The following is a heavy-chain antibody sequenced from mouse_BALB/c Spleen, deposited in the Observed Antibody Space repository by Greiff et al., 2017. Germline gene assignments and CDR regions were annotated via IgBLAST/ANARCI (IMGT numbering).Heavy chain of an antibody. CDR2: SRNKANDYTT. D-gene: IGHD2-2*01. J-gene: IGHJ2*01. Sequence: EVMLVESGGGLVQPGGSLRLSCATSGFTFSDFYMEWVRQPPGKRLEWIAASRNKANDYTTEYSASVKGRFIVSRDTSQSILYIQMNAPRAEDTAIYYCARDAPYGSFDYWGQGTTLTVSS. CDR3: ARDAPYGSFDY. CDR1: GFTFSDFY. V-gene: IGHV7-1*02.